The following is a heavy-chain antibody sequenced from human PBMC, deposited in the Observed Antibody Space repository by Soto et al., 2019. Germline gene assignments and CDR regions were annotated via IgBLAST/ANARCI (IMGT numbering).Heavy chain of an antibody. D-gene: IGHD1-26*01. J-gene: IGHJ4*02. CDR3: AHRRGGAGLDY. Sequence: QITLKESGPTLVKPTQTLTLTCTFSGFSLSTSGVGVGWIRQPPGKALEWLALIYWDDDKRYSPSLKSRLTITKDTSNNQVVLTMTNMDPVDTGTSYCAHRRGGAGLDYWGQGTLVTVSS. V-gene: IGHV2-5*02. CDR1: GFSLSTSGVG. CDR2: IYWDDDK.